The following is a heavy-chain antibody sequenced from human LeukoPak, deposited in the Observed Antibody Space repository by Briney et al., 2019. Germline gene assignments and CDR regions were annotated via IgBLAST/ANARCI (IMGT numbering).Heavy chain of an antibody. J-gene: IGHJ4*02. CDR2: IWYDGSNK. CDR3: ARGGFYGKIFDY. Sequence: TGGSLRLSCAASGFTFSSYGMHWVRQAPGKGLEWVAVIWYDGSNKYYADSVKGRFTISRDNSKDTLYLQMNSLRAEDTAVYYCARGGFYGKIFDYWGQGTLVTVSS. V-gene: IGHV3-33*01. CDR1: GFTFSSYG. D-gene: IGHD4-17*01.